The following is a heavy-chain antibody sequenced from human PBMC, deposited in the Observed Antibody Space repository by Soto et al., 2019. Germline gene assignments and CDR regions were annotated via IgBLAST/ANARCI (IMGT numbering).Heavy chain of an antibody. CDR3: ARDLGLQTTKGGVDF. CDR2: LSGYNGNT. CDR1: GYTFSSYG. Sequence: ASVKVSCKASGYTFSSYGISWLGQAPGQGLEWMGWLSGYNGNTNYAQKLQGRVTLTTHPSTNTAYMELRSLSSADTAVYYCARDLGLQTTKGGVDFWGKGSLVTVSS. V-gene: IGHV1-18*01. D-gene: IGHD3-16*01. J-gene: IGHJ4*02.